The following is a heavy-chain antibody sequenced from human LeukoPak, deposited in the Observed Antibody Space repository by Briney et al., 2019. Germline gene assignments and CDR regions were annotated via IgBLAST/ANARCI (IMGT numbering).Heavy chain of an antibody. CDR1: GGSLSGYY. CDR2: TPFTGNT. CDR3: ARSPPGWYYDNSGQYYFDT. D-gene: IGHD3-22*01. J-gene: IGHJ4*02. Sequence: SETLSLTCTVSGGSLSGYYWSWIRQPPGKRLEWIAYTPFTGNTNYNPSLKSRVTISLDTSKTHFSLTLSYLTAADTAVYYCARSPPGWYYDNSGQYYFDTWGQGALVTVSS. V-gene: IGHV4-59*08.